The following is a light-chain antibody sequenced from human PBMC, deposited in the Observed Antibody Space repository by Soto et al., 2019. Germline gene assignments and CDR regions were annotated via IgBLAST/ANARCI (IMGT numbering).Light chain of an antibody. J-gene: IGKJ1*01. Sequence: LTQSPAILSLSPGEKATLSCTASQTVDSYMAWYQQRPGQPPRLLIHDTSHRASGVPARFRGSGSGTDFTLTISSLQPDDFATYYCQHYNSYSEAFGQGTKVELK. CDR1: QTVDSY. CDR3: QHYNSYSEA. CDR2: DTS. V-gene: IGKV3-11*01.